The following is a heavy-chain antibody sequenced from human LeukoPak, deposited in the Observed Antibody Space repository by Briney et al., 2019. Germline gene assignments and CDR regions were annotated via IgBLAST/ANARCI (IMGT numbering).Heavy chain of an antibody. J-gene: IGHJ4*02. D-gene: IGHD3-9*01. Sequence: SGPTLVNPTQTLTLTCTFSGFSLSTSGVGVGWIRQPPGKALEWLALIYWDDDKRCSPSLKSRLTITKDTSKNQVVLTMTNMDPVDTATYYCAHLLYYDILRGFDYWGQGTLVTVSS. CDR2: IYWDDDK. CDR1: GFSLSTSGVG. CDR3: AHLLYYDILRGFDY. V-gene: IGHV2-5*02.